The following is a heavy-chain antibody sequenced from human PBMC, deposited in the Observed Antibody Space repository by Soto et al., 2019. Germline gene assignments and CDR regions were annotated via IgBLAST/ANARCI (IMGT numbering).Heavy chain of an antibody. J-gene: IGHJ6*02. D-gene: IGHD3-10*01. CDR2: INPNSGGT. Sequence: ASVKVSCKASGYTFTGYYMHWVRQAPGQGLEWMGWINPNSGGTNYAQKFQGRVTMTRDTSISTAYMELSRLRSEDTAVYYCERVLWFGELPPYAMDVWGQGPTVTVSS. CDR3: ERVLWFGELPPYAMDV. V-gene: IGHV1-2*02. CDR1: GYTFTGYY.